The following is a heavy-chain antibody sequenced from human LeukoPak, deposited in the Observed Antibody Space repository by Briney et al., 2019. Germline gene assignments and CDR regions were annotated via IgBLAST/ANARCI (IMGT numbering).Heavy chain of an antibody. CDR3: ARGSYDSSGIPFDY. J-gene: IGHJ4*02. V-gene: IGHV1-8*01. CDR1: GYTFTSYD. Sequence: ASVKASCKASGYTFTSYDINWVRQATGQGLEWMGWMNPNSGNTGYAQKFQGRVTMTRNTSISTAYMELSSLRSEDTAVYYCARGSYDSSGIPFDYWGQGTLVTVSS. D-gene: IGHD3-22*01. CDR2: MNPNSGNT.